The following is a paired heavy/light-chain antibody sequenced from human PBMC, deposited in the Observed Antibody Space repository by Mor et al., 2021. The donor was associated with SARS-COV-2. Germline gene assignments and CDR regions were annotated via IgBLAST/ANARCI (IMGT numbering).Light chain of an antibody. Sequence: IEMTQSPSSLSASVGDTVTITCRASQNIARYLNWYQQKSGKPPTLLIHSASTLQSGVPSRFSGSSSGTEFTFTITGLQPEDFATYYCQQSYKTPLTFGGGTKVDIK. J-gene: IGKJ4*01. CDR1: QNIARY. V-gene: IGKV1-39*01. CDR3: QQSYKTPLT. CDR2: SAS.
Heavy chain of an antibody. CDR3: AKTIVRNGLYNWFDP. J-gene: IGHJ5*02. CDR2: ISSDGGNE. Sequence: QVQLVESGGGVVHPGKSLRLSCEASGFPFSDYGMHWVRQAPGKGLEWVAVISSDGGNEDYGDSMKGRFSISRDNSKHTLYLQMNSLRPEDTAVYYCAKTIVRNGLYNWFDPWGQGTLVTVSS. V-gene: IGHV3-30*18. CDR1: GFPFSDYG. D-gene: IGHD2-8*01.